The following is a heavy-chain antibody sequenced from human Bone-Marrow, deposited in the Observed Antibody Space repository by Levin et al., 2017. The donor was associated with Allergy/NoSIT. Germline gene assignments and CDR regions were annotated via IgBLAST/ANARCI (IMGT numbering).Heavy chain of an antibody. J-gene: IGHJ5*02. CDR1: GDSFRSDGSY. CDR3: ARHLGIMVVPTTRGYFDP. D-gene: IGHD2-15*01. CDR2: ISHTGTT. V-gene: IGHV4-39*01. Sequence: SQTLSLTCSVSGDSFRSDGSYWGWIRQPPGKGLEWIGTISHTGTTYSNASLKSRVKISVDTAKKEFSLNLSSVTAADTAVYYCARHLGIMVVPTTRGYFDPWGQGKLVTVSS.